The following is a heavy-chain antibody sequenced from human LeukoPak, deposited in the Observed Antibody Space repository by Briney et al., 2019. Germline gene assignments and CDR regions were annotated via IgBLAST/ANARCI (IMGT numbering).Heavy chain of an antibody. V-gene: IGHV1-69*06. Sequence: GASVKVSCKASGGTFSSYAISWVRQAPGQGLEWMGRIIPIFGTANYAQKFQGRVMITADKSTSTAYMELSSLRSEDTAVYYCARDSALWFGERFDYWGQGTLVTVSS. CDR2: IIPIFGTA. J-gene: IGHJ4*02. CDR3: ARDSALWFGERFDY. CDR1: GGTFSSYA. D-gene: IGHD3-10*01.